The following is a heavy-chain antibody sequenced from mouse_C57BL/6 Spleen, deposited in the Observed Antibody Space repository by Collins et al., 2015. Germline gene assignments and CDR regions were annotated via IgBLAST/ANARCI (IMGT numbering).Heavy chain of an antibody. CDR1: GYSFTGYY. CDR2: INPSTGGT. J-gene: IGHJ4*01. D-gene: IGHD2-1*01. Sequence: EVQLQQSGPELVKPGASMKISCKASGYSFTGYYMNWVKQSPEKSLEWIGEINPSTGGTTYNQRFKAKATLTVDKSSSTAYMQLKSLTSEDSAVYYCAFYGNYLYAMDYWGQGTSVTVSS. V-gene: IGHV1-42*01. CDR3: AFYGNYLYAMDY.